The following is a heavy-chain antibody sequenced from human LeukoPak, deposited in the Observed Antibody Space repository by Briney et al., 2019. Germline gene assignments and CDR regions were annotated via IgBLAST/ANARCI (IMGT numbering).Heavy chain of an antibody. CDR2: IYYSGST. CDR3: ARDAVTGYYPVYYYYGMDV. Sequence: SETLSLTCTVSGGSISSYYWSWIRQPPGKGLQWIGCIYYSGSTNYNPSLKSRVTISVDTSKNQFSLKLSSVTAADTAVYYCARDAVTGYYPVYYYYGMDVWGKGTTVTVSS. J-gene: IGHJ6*04. D-gene: IGHD3-9*01. V-gene: IGHV4-59*01. CDR1: GGSISSYY.